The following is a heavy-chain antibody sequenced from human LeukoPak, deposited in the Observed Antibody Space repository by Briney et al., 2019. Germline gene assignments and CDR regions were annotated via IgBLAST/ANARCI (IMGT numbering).Heavy chain of an antibody. D-gene: IGHD3-22*01. CDR1: GFTFSDYG. Sequence: PGRSLRLSCAASGFTFSDYGMHWVRQAPGKGLEWVTVIWYDGSNENYADSVKGRFTISRDNSKNTLYLQMNSLRAEDTAVYYCAKDYYDSSGYHGSAGYFDYWGQGALVTVSS. CDR3: AKDYYDSSGYHGSAGYFDY. V-gene: IGHV3-33*06. J-gene: IGHJ4*02. CDR2: IWYDGSNE.